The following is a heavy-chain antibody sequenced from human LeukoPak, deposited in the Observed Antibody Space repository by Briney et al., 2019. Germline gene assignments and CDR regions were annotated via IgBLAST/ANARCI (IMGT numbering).Heavy chain of an antibody. J-gene: IGHJ6*03. Sequence: GGSLRLSCAASGFTFSSYTMSWVRQAPGKGLEWVSAISGSGGSTYYADSVKGRFTISRDNSKNTLYLQMNSLRAEDTAVYYCAQSLSPYYYYYMDVWGKGTTVTVSS. CDR3: AQSLSPYYYYYMDV. D-gene: IGHD3-16*02. CDR1: GFTFSSYT. V-gene: IGHV3-23*01. CDR2: ISGSGGST.